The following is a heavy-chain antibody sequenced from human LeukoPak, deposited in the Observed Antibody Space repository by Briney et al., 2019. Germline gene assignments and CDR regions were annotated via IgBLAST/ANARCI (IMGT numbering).Heavy chain of an antibody. CDR1: GFPYSSFA. D-gene: IGHD1-26*01. CDR3: AKDLPLVGATYAEFCQH. J-gene: IGHJ1*01. CDR2: IRVSGGST. V-gene: IGHV3-23*01. Sequence: GGSLRLSCAASGFPYSSFAMRWVPHAPGKGLEGVLAIRVSGGSTYYTDSVKGRFTISRDNSKNTLYLQMNSLRAEDTAVYYCAKDLPLVGATYAEFCQHWGRGTLVTVSS.